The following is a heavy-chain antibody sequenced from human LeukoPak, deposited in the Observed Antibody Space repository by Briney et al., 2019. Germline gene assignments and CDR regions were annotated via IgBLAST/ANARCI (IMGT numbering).Heavy chain of an antibody. CDR2: MNPNSGNT. V-gene: IGHV1-8*03. CDR3: AGGLLSSNFDY. D-gene: IGHD6-13*01. Sequence: ASVKVSCKASGYTFTSYDINWVRQATGQGLEWMGWMNPNSGNTGYAQKFQGRVTITRNTSISTAYMELSSLRSEDTAVYYCAGGLLSSNFDYWGQGTLVTVSS. CDR1: GYTFTSYD. J-gene: IGHJ4*02.